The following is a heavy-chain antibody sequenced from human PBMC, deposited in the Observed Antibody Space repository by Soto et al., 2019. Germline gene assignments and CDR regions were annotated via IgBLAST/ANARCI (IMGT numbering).Heavy chain of an antibody. V-gene: IGHV3-7*01. CDR2: INEDGTTT. J-gene: IGHJ6*02. CDR3: ARDPIFGVVSPIDYYYGMDV. D-gene: IGHD3-3*01. CDR1: GFSLSGYW. Sequence: GGSLRLSCVVSGFSLSGYWMSWVRQAPGKGLEWVANINEDGTTTYYADSVKGRFTISRDNSKNTLYLQMNSLRAEDTAVYYCARDPIFGVVSPIDYYYGMDVWGQGTTVTVSS.